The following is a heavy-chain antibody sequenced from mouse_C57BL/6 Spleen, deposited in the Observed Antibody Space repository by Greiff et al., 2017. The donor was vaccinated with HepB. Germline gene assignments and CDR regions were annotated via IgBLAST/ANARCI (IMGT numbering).Heavy chain of an antibody. Sequence: VQLQQPGAELVKPGASVKLSCKASGYTFTSYWRHWVKQRPGQGLEWIGMIHPNSGSTNYNEKFKSKATLTVDKSSSTAYMQLSSLTSEDSAVYYCARGTGYYYAMDYWGQGTSVTVSS. V-gene: IGHV1-64*01. J-gene: IGHJ4*01. D-gene: IGHD3-3*01. CDR1: GYTFTSYW. CDR3: ARGTGYYYAMDY. CDR2: IHPNSGST.